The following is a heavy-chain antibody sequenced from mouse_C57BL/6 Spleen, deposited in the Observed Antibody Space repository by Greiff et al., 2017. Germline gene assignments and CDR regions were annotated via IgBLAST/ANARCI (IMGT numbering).Heavy chain of an antibody. CDR1: GYTFTSYW. Sequence: VQLQQSGAELAKPGASVKLSCKASGYTFTSYWMHWVKQRPGQGLEWIGYINPSSGSTKYNQKFKDKATLTADKSSSTAYMQLNSLTYEDSAVYYGATLTFSYAMDDWGQGTSVTVSS. CDR3: ATLTFSYAMDD. D-gene: IGHD1-1*01. J-gene: IGHJ4*01. CDR2: INPSSGST. V-gene: IGHV1-7*01.